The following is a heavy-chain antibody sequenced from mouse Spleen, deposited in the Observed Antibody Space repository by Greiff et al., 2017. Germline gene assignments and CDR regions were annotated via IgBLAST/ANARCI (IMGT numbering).Heavy chain of an antibody. CDR2: IDPSDSET. V-gene: IGHV1-52*01. J-gene: IGHJ3*01. CDR3: ARSYDYGWFAY. CDR1: GYTFTSYW. Sequence: QVHVKQPGAELVRPGSSVKLSCKASGYTFTSYWMHWVKQRPIQGLEWIGNIDPSDSETHYNQKFKDKATLTVDKSSSTAYMQLSSLTSEDSAVYYCARSYDYGWFAYWGQGTLVTVSA. D-gene: IGHD2-4*01.